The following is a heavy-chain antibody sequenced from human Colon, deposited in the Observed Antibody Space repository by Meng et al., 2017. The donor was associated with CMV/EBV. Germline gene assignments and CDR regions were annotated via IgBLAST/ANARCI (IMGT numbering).Heavy chain of an antibody. J-gene: IGHJ3*02. D-gene: IGHD6-6*01. CDR2: INPSGGST. CDR1: GYTFTSYY. V-gene: IGHV1-46*01. CDR3: ARPHLSSSPSVVAFDI. Sequence: ASVKVSCKASGYTFTSYYMHWVRQAPGQGLEWMGIINPSGGSTSYAQKFQGRVTMTRDTSTSTVYMKLSSLRSEDTAVYYCARPHLSSSPSVVAFDIWGQGTMVTVSS.